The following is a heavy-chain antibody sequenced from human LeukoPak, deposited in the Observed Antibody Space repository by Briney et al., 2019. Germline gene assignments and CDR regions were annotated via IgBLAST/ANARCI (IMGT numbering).Heavy chain of an antibody. D-gene: IGHD6-13*01. CDR3: ARDRAGSWVFGSLLVFGY. CDR1: GYTFTGYY. CDR2: INPNSGGT. V-gene: IGHV1-2*02. Sequence: EASVKVSCKASGYTFTGYYMHWVRQAPGQGLEWMGWINPNSGGTNYAQKFQGRVTMTRDTSISTAYMELSRLRSDDTAVYYCARDRAGSWVFGSLLVFGYWGQGTLVTVSS. J-gene: IGHJ4*02.